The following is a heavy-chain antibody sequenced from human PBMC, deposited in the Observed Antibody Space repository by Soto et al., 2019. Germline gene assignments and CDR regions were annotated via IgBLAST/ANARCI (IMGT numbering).Heavy chain of an antibody. J-gene: IGHJ4*02. V-gene: IGHV1-18*01. CDR2: INPYSGNT. CDR3: AKNAVSGDYASHLDY. CDR1: GYTFTTYG. Sequence: QIPLVQSGPEVRKPGASVKVSCKTSGYTFTTYGLTWVREAPGAGIEWMGWINPYSGNTAFAEKFQARITVTTDTSTDTAYMELANLQSDDTAVYYCAKNAVSGDYASHLDYWGQGTLVVVST. D-gene: IGHD4-17*01.